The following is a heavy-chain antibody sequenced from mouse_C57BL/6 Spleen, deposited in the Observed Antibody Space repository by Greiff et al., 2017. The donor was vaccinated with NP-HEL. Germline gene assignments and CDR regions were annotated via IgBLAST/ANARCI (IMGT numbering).Heavy chain of an antibody. V-gene: IGHV1-50*01. Sequence: QVQLQQPGAELVKPGASVKLSCKASGYTFTSYWMQWVKQRPGQGLEWIGEIDPSDSYTNYNQKFKGKATLTVDTSSSTAYMQLSSLTSEDAAVYYCARRGQLRPRDYAMDYWGQGTSVTVSS. CDR3: ARRGQLRPRDYAMDY. CDR1: GYTFTSYW. D-gene: IGHD3-2*02. J-gene: IGHJ4*01. CDR2: IDPSDSYT.